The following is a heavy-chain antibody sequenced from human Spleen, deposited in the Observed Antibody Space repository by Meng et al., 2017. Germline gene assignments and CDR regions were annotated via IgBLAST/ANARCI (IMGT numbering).Heavy chain of an antibody. CDR1: GASVKSDRYY. CDR2: MHSSGNT. Sequence: SETLSLTCTVSGASVKSDRYYWSWIRQPPGKGLEWIGYMHSSGNTKYNPALKSRVTISIDTSKNPFSLNLTSVSAADTAVYFCARRFAWDSGSYYKVWGQGTLVTVSS. J-gene: IGHJ1*01. V-gene: IGHV4-61*01. CDR3: ARRFAWDSGSYYKV. D-gene: IGHD1-26*01.